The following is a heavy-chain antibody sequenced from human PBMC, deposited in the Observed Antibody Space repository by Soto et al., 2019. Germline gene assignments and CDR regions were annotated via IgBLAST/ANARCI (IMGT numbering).Heavy chain of an antibody. CDR3: ARGGLVVTQPFDY. D-gene: IGHD2-21*02. J-gene: IGHJ4*02. CDR1: GFTFSDYY. Sequence: KSVGSLRLSCAASGFTFSDYYMSWIRQAPGKGLEWVSYISSSSSYTNYADSVKGRFTISRDNAKNSLYLQMNSLRAEDTAVYYCARGGLVVTQPFDYWGQGTLVTVSS. CDR2: ISSSSSYT. V-gene: IGHV3-11*06.